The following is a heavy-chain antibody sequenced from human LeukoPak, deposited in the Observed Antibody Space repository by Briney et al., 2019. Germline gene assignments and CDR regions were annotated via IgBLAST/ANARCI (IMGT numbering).Heavy chain of an antibody. J-gene: IGHJ4*02. CDR1: GGTFSSYA. D-gene: IGHD5-24*01. Sequence: ASVKVSCKASGGTFSSYAISWVRQAPGQGLEWMGGIIPIFGTANYAQKFQGRVTITADESTSTAYMELSSLRSEDTAVYYCATSSEMATISSFCYFDYWGQGTLVTVSS. V-gene: IGHV1-69*13. CDR2: IIPIFGTA. CDR3: ATSSEMATISSFCYFDY.